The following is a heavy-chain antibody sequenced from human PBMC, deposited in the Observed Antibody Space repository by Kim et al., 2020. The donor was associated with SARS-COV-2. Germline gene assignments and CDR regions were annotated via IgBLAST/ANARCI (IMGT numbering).Heavy chain of an antibody. CDR3: ASSVGYYYYGMDV. CDR2: INPNSGGT. J-gene: IGHJ6*02. CDR1: GYTFTGYY. D-gene: IGHD1-26*01. V-gene: IGHV1-2*06. Sequence: ASVKVSCKASGYTFTGYYMHWVRQAPGHGLEWMGRINPNSGGTNYAQKFQGRVTMTRDTSISTAYMELSRLRSDDTAVYYCASSVGYYYYGMDVWGQGTTVTVSS.